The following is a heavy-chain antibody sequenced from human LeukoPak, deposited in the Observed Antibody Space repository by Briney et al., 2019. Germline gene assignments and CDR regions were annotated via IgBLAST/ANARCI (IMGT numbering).Heavy chain of an antibody. Sequence: PGGSLRLSCAASGFTFSSYAMSWVRQAPGKGLEWVAVTSPDGNEKYYADSVKGRFTISRDNSKNTVFLQMNSLSTEDTAVYSCFTGSAYYYDSWGQGTLVTVSS. CDR3: FTGSAYYYDS. CDR1: GFTFSSYA. D-gene: IGHD3-22*01. V-gene: IGHV3-30*01. CDR2: TSPDGNEK. J-gene: IGHJ5*01.